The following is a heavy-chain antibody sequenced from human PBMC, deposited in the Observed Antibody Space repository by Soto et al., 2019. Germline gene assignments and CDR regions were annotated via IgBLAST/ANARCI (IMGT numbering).Heavy chain of an antibody. CDR3: ASGLAGTTDFDY. V-gene: IGHV3-11*05. CDR2: ISSSSSYT. D-gene: IGHD1-1*01. J-gene: IGHJ4*02. Sequence: QVQLVESGGGLVKPGGSLGLSCAASGFTFSDYYMSWIRQAPGKGLEWVSYISSSSSYTNYADSVKGRFTISRDNAKNSLYLQMNSLRAEDTAVYYCASGLAGTTDFDYWGQGTLVTVSS. CDR1: GFTFSDYY.